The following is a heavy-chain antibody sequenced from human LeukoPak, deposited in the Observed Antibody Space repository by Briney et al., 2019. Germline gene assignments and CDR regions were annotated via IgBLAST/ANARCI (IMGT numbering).Heavy chain of an antibody. J-gene: IGHJ6*03. CDR1: GGSFSGYY. Sequence: SETLSLTCAIYGGSFSGYYWSWIRQPPGKGLEWIGEINHSGSTNYNPSLKSRVTISVDTSKNQFSLKLSSVTAADTAVYFCARVGYSYVINDWSRTGLGAYPTKYYYHMDVWGKGTTVTVSS. D-gene: IGHD5-18*01. V-gene: IGHV4-34*01. CDR2: INHSGST. CDR3: ARVGYSYVINDWSRTGLGAYPTKYYYHMDV.